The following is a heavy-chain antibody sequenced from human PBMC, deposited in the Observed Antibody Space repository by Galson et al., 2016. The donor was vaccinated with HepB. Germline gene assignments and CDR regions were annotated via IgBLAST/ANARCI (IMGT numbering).Heavy chain of an antibody. CDR3: ARKYWEDNYCMDV. CDR1: GYTFTSYA. J-gene: IGHJ6*02. CDR2: INPNTGNP. D-gene: IGHD2-8*02. Sequence: SCQASGYTFTSYAMSWVRRAPGQGLEWMGWINPNTGNPTYDQDFTGRFVFSLDTSFRTAYLQIISLKAEDAAVYYCARKYWEDNYCMDVWGQGTTVTVSS. V-gene: IGHV7-4-1*02.